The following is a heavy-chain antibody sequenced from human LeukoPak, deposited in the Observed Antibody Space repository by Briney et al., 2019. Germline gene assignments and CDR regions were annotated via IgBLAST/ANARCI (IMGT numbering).Heavy chain of an antibody. Sequence: KSSETLSLTCTVSGGSISSGGYYWSWIRQHPGKGLEWIGYIYYSGSTYYNPSLKSRVTISVDTSKNQFSLKLSSVTAADTAVYYCARDAEYYYGSGSYSSGIDVWGQGTTVTVSS. V-gene: IGHV4-31*03. D-gene: IGHD3-10*01. CDR3: ARDAEYYYGSGSYSSGIDV. J-gene: IGHJ6*02. CDR2: IYYSGST. CDR1: GGSISSGGYY.